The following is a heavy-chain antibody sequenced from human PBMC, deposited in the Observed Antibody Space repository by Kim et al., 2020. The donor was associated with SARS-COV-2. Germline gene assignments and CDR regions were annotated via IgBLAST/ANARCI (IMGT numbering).Heavy chain of an antibody. CDR2: INPSGGST. D-gene: IGHD3-22*01. CDR3: ARDLVVALEGSSGSIWY. CDR1: GYTFTSYY. Sequence: ASVKVSCKASGYTFTSYYMHWVRQAPGQGLEWMGIINPSGGSTSYAQKFQGRVTMTRDTSTSTVYMELSSLRSEDTAVYYCARDLVVALEGSSGSIWYWGQGTLVTVSS. J-gene: IGHJ4*02. V-gene: IGHV1-46*01.